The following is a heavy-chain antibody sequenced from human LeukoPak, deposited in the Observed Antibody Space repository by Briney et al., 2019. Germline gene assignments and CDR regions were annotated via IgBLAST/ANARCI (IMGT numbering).Heavy chain of an antibody. V-gene: IGHV1-18*01. D-gene: IGHD1-14*01. CDR2: ISAYNGNT. CDR3: ACLLTRSWFDP. J-gene: IGHJ5*02. CDR1: GYTFTSYG. Sequence: ASVKVSCKASGYTFTSYGISWVRQAPGQGLEWMGWISAYNGNTNYAQKLQGRVTMTRDTSISTAYMELSRLRSDDTAVYYCACLLTRSWFDPWGQGTLVTVSS.